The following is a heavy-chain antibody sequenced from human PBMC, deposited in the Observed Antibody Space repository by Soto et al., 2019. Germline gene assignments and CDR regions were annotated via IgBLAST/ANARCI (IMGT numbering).Heavy chain of an antibody. D-gene: IGHD3-10*01. J-gene: IGHJ5*02. V-gene: IGHV4-39*01. Sequence: SETLSLTCTVSGGSISSSSYYWGWIRQPPGKGLEWIGSIYYSGSTYYNPSLKSRVTISVDTSKNQFSLKLSSVTAADTAVSYCVQSFKLLFAPWGQGTLVTVSS. CDR2: IYYSGST. CDR3: VQSFKLLFAP. CDR1: GGSISSSSYY.